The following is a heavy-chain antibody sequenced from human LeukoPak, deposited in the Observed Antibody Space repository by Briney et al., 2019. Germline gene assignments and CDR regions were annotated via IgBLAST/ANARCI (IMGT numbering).Heavy chain of an antibody. V-gene: IGHV3-9*01. CDR1: GFTFDDYA. Sequence: GGSLRLSCAASGFTFDDYAMPWVRQAPGKGLERVSGISWNSGSIGYADSVKGRFTISRDNAKNSLYLQMNSLRAEDTALYYCAKDYRGYSYGRYYYYGMDVWGQGTTVTVSS. D-gene: IGHD5-18*01. CDR3: AKDYRGYSYGRYYYYGMDV. J-gene: IGHJ6*02. CDR2: ISWNSGSI.